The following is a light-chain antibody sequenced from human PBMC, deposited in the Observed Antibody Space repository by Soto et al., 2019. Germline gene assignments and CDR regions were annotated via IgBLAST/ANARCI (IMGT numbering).Light chain of an antibody. Sequence: QSALTQPPSASGSPGQSVTIACTGTKNDIGVYYFDSWYQHHPGKAPRLIIYEVGQRPSGVPDRFSCSKSGNTASLTVSGLQAADEADYFCKSYAGSNTYVFGSGTTVTVL. CDR3: KSYAGSNTYV. CDR2: EVG. V-gene: IGLV2-8*01. J-gene: IGLJ1*01. CDR1: KNDIGVYYF.